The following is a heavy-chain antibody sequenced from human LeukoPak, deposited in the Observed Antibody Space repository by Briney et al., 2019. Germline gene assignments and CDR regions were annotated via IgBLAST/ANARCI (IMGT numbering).Heavy chain of an antibody. J-gene: IGHJ4*02. CDR1: GGSISSYY. CDR3: ARGLLPYYFDY. CDR2: IYYSGST. V-gene: IGHV4-59*01. Sequence: SETLSLTCTVSGGSISSYYWSWIRQPPGKGLEWIGYIYYSGSTNYNPSLKSRVTISVDTSKSQFSLKLSSVTAADTAVYYCARGLLPYYFDYWGQGTLVTVSS. D-gene: IGHD1-26*01.